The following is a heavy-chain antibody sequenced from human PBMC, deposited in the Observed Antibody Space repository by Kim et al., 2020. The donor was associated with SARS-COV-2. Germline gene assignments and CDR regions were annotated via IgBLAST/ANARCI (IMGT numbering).Heavy chain of an antibody. J-gene: IGHJ4*02. CDR3: ARDDILRGQEFDY. CDR1: GGSISSSSYY. D-gene: IGHD3-3*02. CDR2: IYYSGST. Sequence: SETLSLTCTVSGGSISSSSYYWGWIRQPPGKGLEWIGSIYYSGSTYYNQSLKSRVTISVDTSKNQFSLKLSSVTAADTAVYYCARDDILRGQEFDYWGQGTLVTVSS. V-gene: IGHV4-39*07.